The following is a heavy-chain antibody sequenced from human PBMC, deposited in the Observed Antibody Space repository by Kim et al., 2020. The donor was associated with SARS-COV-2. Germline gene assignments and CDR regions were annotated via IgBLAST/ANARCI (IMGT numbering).Heavy chain of an antibody. CDR1: GFTFSSYA. CDR2: ISGSGGST. D-gene: IGHD3-10*01. V-gene: IGHV3-23*01. Sequence: GGSLRLSCAASGFTFSSYAMSWVRQAPGKGLEWVSAISGSGGSTYYADSVKGRFTISRDNSKNTLYLQMNSLRAEDTAVYYCAKGSGLLYYYGMDVWGQGTTVTVSS. J-gene: IGHJ6*02. CDR3: AKGSGLLYYYGMDV.